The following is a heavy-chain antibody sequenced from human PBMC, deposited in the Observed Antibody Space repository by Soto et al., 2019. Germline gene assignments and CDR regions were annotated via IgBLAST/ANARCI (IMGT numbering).Heavy chain of an antibody. CDR1: GFTFSGSA. J-gene: IGHJ4*02. D-gene: IGHD2-15*01. CDR2: IRSKANSYAT. CDR3: TRELGYCSGGSCYNEFDY. V-gene: IGHV3-73*01. Sequence: GGSLRLSCAASGFTFSGSAMHWVRQASGKGLEWVGRIRSKANSYATAYAASVKGRFTISRDDSKNTAYLQMNSLKTEDTAVYYCTRELGYCSGGSCYNEFDYWGQGTLVTVSS.